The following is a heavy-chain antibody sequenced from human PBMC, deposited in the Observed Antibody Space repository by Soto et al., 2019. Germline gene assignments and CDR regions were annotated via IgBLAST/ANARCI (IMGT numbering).Heavy chain of an antibody. Sequence: EVQLVESGGGLVQPGRSLRLSCAASGFTFDDYAMHWVRQAPGKGLGGVSGITWNSGNIDYADSVRGRFTFSRDNAKNSLYLQMTSLRVEDTALYYCAKDAKDVVVIPAAIPVGDYYHYMDVWGKGTTVTVSS. J-gene: IGHJ6*03. D-gene: IGHD2-2*01. CDR1: GFTFDDYA. V-gene: IGHV3-9*01. CDR2: ITWNSGNI. CDR3: AKDAKDVVVIPAAIPVGDYYHYMDV.